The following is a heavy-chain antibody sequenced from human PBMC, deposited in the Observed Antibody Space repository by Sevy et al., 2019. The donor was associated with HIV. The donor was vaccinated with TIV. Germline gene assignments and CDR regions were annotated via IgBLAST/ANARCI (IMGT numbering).Heavy chain of an antibody. J-gene: IGHJ4*02. CDR1: GFSFSSYG. D-gene: IGHD3-16*01. CDR2: IQYDGSKK. Sequence: GGSLRLSCAASGFSFSSYGMHWVRQAPGKGLEWMSYIQYDGSKKDYADSVKGRFTISRDNSKNTLYLQMNSRRVEDRVVFYGVKEGGGGGGDHWGQGTLVTVSS. CDR3: VKEGGGGGGDH. V-gene: IGHV3-30*02.